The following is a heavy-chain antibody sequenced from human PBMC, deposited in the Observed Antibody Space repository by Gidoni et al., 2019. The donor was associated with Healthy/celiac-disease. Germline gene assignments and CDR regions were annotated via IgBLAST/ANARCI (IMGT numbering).Heavy chain of an antibody. CDR1: GGAFTSDA. CDR2: IIPIFGTA. Sequence: QVQLLQSRAEVKKPGSSVKVSCMPPGGAFTSDAISWVRQAPGQGLEWMGGIIPIFGTANYAQKFQGRVTITADESTSTAYMELSSLRSEDTAVYYCASQPHGYGGNSGEFLWGQGTLVTVSS. J-gene: IGHJ4*02. CDR3: ASQPHGYGGNSGEFL. V-gene: IGHV1-69*12. D-gene: IGHD3-10*01.